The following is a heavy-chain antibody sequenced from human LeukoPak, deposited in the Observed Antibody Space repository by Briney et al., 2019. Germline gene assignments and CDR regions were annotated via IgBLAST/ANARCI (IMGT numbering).Heavy chain of an antibody. Sequence: SGTLSLTCAVSGGSISSSNWWSWVRQPPGKGLEWIGEIYHSGSTNYNPSLKSRVTISVDTSKNQFSLKLSSVTAADTAVYYCARGPGYSGSRTWAKKGGYYFDYWGQGTLVTVSS. V-gene: IGHV4-4*02. CDR2: IYHSGST. J-gene: IGHJ4*02. CDR3: ARGPGYSGSRTWAKKGGYYFDY. CDR1: GGSISSSNW. D-gene: IGHD1-26*01.